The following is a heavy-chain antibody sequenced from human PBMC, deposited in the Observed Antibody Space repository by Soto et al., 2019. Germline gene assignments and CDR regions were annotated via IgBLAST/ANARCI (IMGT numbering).Heavy chain of an antibody. CDR3: AKESSGEVVAATLNWFDP. Sequence: HPGGSLRLSCAASGFTFSNAWINWVRQAPGKGLEWVSAISGSGGSTYYADSAKGRFTISRDNSKNTLYLQMNSLRAEDTAVYYFAKESSGEVVAATLNWFDPWGQGTLVTVSS. CDR1: GFTFSNAW. V-gene: IGHV3-23*01. CDR2: ISGSGGST. D-gene: IGHD2-15*01. J-gene: IGHJ5*02.